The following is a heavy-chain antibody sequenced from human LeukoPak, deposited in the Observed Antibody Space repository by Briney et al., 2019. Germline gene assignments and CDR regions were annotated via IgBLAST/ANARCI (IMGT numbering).Heavy chain of an antibody. D-gene: IGHD3-22*01. V-gene: IGHV3-9*01. Sequence: GGSLRLSCAASGFTFDDYAMHWVRQAPGKGLEWVSGISWNSGSIVYADSVKGRFTISRDNAKNSLYLQMNSLRAEDTALYYCAKASDYYDSSGYFTNWGQGTLVTVSS. CDR3: AKASDYYDSSGYFTN. CDR1: GFTFDDYA. J-gene: IGHJ4*02. CDR2: ISWNSGSI.